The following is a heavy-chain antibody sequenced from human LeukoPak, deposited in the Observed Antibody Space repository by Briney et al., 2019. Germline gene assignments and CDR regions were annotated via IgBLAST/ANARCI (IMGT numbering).Heavy chain of an antibody. D-gene: IGHD2-15*01. J-gene: IGHJ5*02. CDR1: GYSFTSYW. CDR3: ARGELGYCSGGSCYRFDP. CDR2: IYPGDSDT. Sequence: GESLKISCKGSGYSFTSYWIGWVRQMPGKGLEWMGIIYPGDSDTRYSPSFQGQVTVSADKSISTAYLQWSSLKASDTAMYYCARGELGYCSGGSCYRFDPWGQGTLVTVSS. V-gene: IGHV5-51*01.